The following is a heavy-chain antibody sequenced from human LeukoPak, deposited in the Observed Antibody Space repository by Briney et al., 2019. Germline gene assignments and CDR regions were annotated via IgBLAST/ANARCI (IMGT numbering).Heavy chain of an antibody. CDR2: ILCGGGT. D-gene: IGHD1-1*01. V-gene: IGHV4-59*11. CDR1: GDSISSHY. CDR3: AGATGSPPIFFDY. J-gene: IGHJ4*02. Sequence: SETLSLTCTVSGDSISSHYWSWIRQSPGRGLELIGYILCGGGTYRNPSLKSRVTISLDTSKNHFSLSLTSVTAADTAVYYCAGATGSPPIFFDYWGQGALVAVSS.